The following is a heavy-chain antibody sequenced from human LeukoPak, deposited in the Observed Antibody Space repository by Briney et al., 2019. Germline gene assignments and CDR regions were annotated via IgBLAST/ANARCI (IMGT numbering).Heavy chain of an antibody. Sequence: SVTVSCKASGGTFSSYAISWVRQAPGQGLEWMGGIIPIFGTANYAQKFQGRVTITADESTSTAYMELSSLRSEDTAVYYCARVALPGFPFDPWGQGTLVTVSS. CDR3: ARVALPGFPFDP. V-gene: IGHV1-69*13. CDR1: GGTFSSYA. D-gene: IGHD2-21*01. CDR2: IIPIFGTA. J-gene: IGHJ5*02.